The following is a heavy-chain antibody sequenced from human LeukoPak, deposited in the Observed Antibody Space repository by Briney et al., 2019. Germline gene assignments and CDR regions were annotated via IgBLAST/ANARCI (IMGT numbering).Heavy chain of an antibody. CDR1: GGSISSGGYP. CDR3: AVGYSYGPDAFDI. V-gene: IGHV4-30-2*01. D-gene: IGHD5-18*01. Sequence: SETLSLTCAVSGGSISSGGYPWSWIRQPPGKGLEWIGYIYHSGSTYYNPSLKSRVTISVDRSKNQFSLKLSSVTAADTAVYYCAVGYSYGPDAFDIWGQGTMVTASS. J-gene: IGHJ3*02. CDR2: IYHSGST.